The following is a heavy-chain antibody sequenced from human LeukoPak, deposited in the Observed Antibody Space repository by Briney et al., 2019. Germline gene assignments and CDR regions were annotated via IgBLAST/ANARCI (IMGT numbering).Heavy chain of an antibody. CDR3: ARESTSATGRALDY. CDR1: GSPISSYY. CDR2: FSTTGNS. V-gene: IGHV4-4*07. J-gene: IGHJ4*02. D-gene: IGHD6-13*01. Sequence: PSETLSLTCTVSGSPISSYYWSWIRQPAGTGLEWIGRFSTTGNSNYSPSLRSRVTMSVDTSKNQFSLNVTSLTAADTAVYFCARESTSATGRALDYWGQGTLVTVSS.